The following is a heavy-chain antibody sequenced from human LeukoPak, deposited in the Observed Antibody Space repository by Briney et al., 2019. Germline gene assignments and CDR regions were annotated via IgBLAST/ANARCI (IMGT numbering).Heavy chain of an antibody. J-gene: IGHJ6*03. D-gene: IGHD2-15*01. CDR3: ARGDGIGYMDV. V-gene: IGHV3-7*01. CDR1: GFTFSSYW. Sequence: GGSLRLSCAASGFTFSSYWVSWVRQAPGKGLEWVANIKQDGSEKYYVDSVKGRFTISRDNAKNSLYLQMNSLRAEDTAVYYCARGDGIGYMDVWGKGTTVTVSS. CDR2: IKQDGSEK.